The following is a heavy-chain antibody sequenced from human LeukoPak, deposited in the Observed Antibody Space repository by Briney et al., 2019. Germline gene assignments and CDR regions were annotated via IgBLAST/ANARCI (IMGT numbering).Heavy chain of an antibody. D-gene: IGHD5-18*01. CDR2: INNDGSEK. J-gene: IGHJ4*02. CDR1: GFTFSSYW. Sequence: PGGSLRLSCAASGFTFSSYWMSWVRQAPGKGLEWVANINNDGSEKNYMDSVEGRFTISRDNAKNSLYLQMNSLRAEDTAVYYCASQTSAMGFDGWGQGTLVTVFS. CDR3: ASQTSAMGFDG. V-gene: IGHV3-7*05.